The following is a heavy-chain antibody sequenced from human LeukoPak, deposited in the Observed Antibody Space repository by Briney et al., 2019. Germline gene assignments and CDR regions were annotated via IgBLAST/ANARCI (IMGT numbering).Heavy chain of an antibody. Sequence: GASVKVSCKASGYTLTSNNMHWVRQAPGQGLEWMGIIYPSSGYTRYAQKFQGRVTLTRDTSTSTVYMELSSLRSEDTAMYYCARQGSSSWYEPLPPRNNWFDPWGQGTLVTVSS. D-gene: IGHD6-13*01. J-gene: IGHJ5*02. CDR2: IYPSSGYT. CDR1: GYTLTSNN. V-gene: IGHV1-46*01. CDR3: ARQGSSSWYEPLPPRNNWFDP.